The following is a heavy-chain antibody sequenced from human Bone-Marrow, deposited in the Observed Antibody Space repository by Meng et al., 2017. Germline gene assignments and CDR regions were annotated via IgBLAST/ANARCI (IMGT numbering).Heavy chain of an antibody. CDR3: ARLLRYGYDSVPMETTTQETYYFDY. V-gene: IGHV5-51*01. CDR1: GYSFTSYW. D-gene: IGHD5-18*01. CDR2: VYPGDSDT. J-gene: IGHJ4*02. Sequence: KVSCKGSGYSFTSYWIGWVRQRPGKGLEWMGIVYPGDSDTRYSPSCQGQVTISADKSISTAYLKRRSLKASDTAMYYCARLLRYGYDSVPMETTTQETYYFDYWGQGTLVTVSS.